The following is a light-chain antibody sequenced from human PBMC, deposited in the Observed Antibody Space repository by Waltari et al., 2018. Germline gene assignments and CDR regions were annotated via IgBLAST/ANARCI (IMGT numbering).Light chain of an antibody. J-gene: IGKJ1*01. Sequence: DIVLTQSPDYLAVSLGERDTINGKSSQSVLYSSNNKNFLAWYQQKPGQPPKMLMFWASTRKSGVPDRFSGSGSVTDFTLTISSLQAEDVAVYYCQQFYTTPRTFGQGTKVEIK. CDR2: WAS. CDR1: QSVLYSSNNKNF. CDR3: QQFYTTPRT. V-gene: IGKV4-1*01.